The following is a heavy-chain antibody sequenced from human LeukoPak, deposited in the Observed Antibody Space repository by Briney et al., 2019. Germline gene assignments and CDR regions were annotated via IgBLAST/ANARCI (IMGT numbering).Heavy chain of an antibody. CDR1: GFAFSSYG. Sequence: GGSLRLSCAASGFAFSSYGMHWVRQAPGKGLEWVAFIRYDGSNKYYADSVKGRFTISRDNSKNTLYLQMNSLRAEDTAVYYCAKDPTLLWFGELCYFDYWGQGTPVTVSS. CDR2: IRYDGSNK. V-gene: IGHV3-30*02. CDR3: AKDPTLLWFGELCYFDY. J-gene: IGHJ4*02. D-gene: IGHD3-10*01.